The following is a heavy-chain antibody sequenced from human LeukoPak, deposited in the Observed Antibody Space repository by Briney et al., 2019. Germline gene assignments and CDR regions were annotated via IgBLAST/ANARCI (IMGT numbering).Heavy chain of an antibody. D-gene: IGHD2-2*01. CDR2: INADGSDK. J-gene: IGHJ4*02. V-gene: IGHV3-7*01. CDR3: MPGHGY. CDR1: GFPFQSYW. Sequence: GGSLRLSCTASGFPFQSYWMNWVRQAPGKGLELVANINADGSDKYFMDSVKGRFSISRDNANNRLYLQMTSLRAEDTAVYYCMPGHGYWGQGTLVAVSS.